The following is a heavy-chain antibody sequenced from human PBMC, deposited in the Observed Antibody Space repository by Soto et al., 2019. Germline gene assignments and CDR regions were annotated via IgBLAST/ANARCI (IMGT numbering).Heavy chain of an antibody. Sequence: SETLSLTCAVSGYSISSSNWWGWIRQPPGKGLEWIGYIYYSGSTYYNPSLKSRVTISVDTSKNQFSLKLSSVTAADTAVYYCASYGSGSYKYYFDSWGQGALVTVSS. CDR2: IYYSGST. CDR3: ASYGSGSYKYYFDS. D-gene: IGHD3-10*01. CDR1: GYSISSSNW. V-gene: IGHV4-28*01. J-gene: IGHJ4*02.